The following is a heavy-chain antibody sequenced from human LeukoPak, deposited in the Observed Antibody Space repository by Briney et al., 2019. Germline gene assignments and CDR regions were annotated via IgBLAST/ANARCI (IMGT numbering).Heavy chain of an antibody. J-gene: IGHJ4*02. Sequence: SETLSLTCTVSGGSISSGGYYWSWIRQPPGKGLEWIGYIYHSGSTYYNPSLKSRVTISVDRSKNQFSLKLSSVTAADTAVYYCARVSTVTTPLFEYWGQGTLVTVSS. CDR2: IYHSGST. V-gene: IGHV4-30-2*01. CDR1: GGSISSGGYY. CDR3: ARVSTVTTPLFEY. D-gene: IGHD4-17*01.